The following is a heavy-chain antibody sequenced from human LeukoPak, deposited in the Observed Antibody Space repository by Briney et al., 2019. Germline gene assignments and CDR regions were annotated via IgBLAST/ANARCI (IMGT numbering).Heavy chain of an antibody. CDR1: GFTFSSYG. V-gene: IGHV3-30*18. D-gene: IGHD3-10*01. J-gene: IGHJ4*02. CDR2: ISYDGSNK. CDR3: AKGSNMVRGVIIIPGYFDY. Sequence: PGGSLRLSCAASGFTFSSYGMHWVRQAPGKGLEWVAVISYDGSNKYYADSVKGRSTISRDNSKNTLYLQMNSLRAEDTAVYYWAKGSNMVRGVIIIPGYFDYWGQGTLVTVSS.